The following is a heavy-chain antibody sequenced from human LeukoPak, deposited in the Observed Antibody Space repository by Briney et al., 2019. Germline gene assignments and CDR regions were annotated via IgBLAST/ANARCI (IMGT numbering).Heavy chain of an antibody. CDR2: VIPIFGTS. CDR1: GTTFSNYD. V-gene: IGHV1-69*06. Sequence: GASVKVSCKASGTTFSNYDISWVRQAPGQGLEWMGGVIPIFGTSNYAQKFQGRVTIIADKSTSTAYMELSSLRSEDTAVYYCARRYCTNGVCYHDRGAFDIWGQGTMVTVSS. D-gene: IGHD2-8*01. CDR3: ARRYCTNGVCYHDRGAFDI. J-gene: IGHJ3*02.